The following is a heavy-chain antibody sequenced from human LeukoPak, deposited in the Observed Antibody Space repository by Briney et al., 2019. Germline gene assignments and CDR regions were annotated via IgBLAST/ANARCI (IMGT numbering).Heavy chain of an antibody. Sequence: GGSLRLSCAASGFTFSSYAMHWVSQAPGKGIEWVAVISYDGSNKYYADSVKGRFTISRDNSKNTLYLQMNSLRAEDTAVYYCARDRPYYYYYMDVWGKGTTVTVSS. CDR1: GFTFSSYA. J-gene: IGHJ6*03. CDR2: ISYDGSNK. CDR3: ARDRPYYYYYMDV. V-gene: IGHV3-30*01.